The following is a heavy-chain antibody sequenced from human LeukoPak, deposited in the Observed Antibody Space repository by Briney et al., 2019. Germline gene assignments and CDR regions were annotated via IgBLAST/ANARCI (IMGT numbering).Heavy chain of an antibody. D-gene: IGHD3-16*01. CDR3: ARDPGWGALDY. Sequence: GGSLRLSCAASGFSFSTTWMTWVRQTPGKGLELVANINIDGSQRYHADSVEGRFTISRDNVKNTLYLQMSSLRVEDTAIYYCARDPGWGALDYWGQGALVIVSS. CDR1: GFSFSTTW. J-gene: IGHJ4*02. V-gene: IGHV3-7*03. CDR2: INIDGSQR.